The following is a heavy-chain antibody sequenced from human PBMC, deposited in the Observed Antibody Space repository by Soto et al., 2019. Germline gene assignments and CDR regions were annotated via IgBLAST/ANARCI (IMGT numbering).Heavy chain of an antibody. CDR1: VASVSSTYW. J-gene: IGHJ4*02. D-gene: IGHD6-13*01. CDR3: ARYNAASGTYYFDF. Sequence: SPTLSLTGDXSVASVSSTYWLTWLHKPPGKGPEWIGEINHRGSANYNPSLKSRVTISVDISKSQFSLRLTSVTAADTAVYYCARYNAASGTYYFDFWGQGALVTVSS. CDR2: INHRGSA. V-gene: IGHV4-4*02.